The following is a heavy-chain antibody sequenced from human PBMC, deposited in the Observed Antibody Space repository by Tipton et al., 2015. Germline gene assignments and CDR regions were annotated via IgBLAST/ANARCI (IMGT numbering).Heavy chain of an antibody. CDR2: ISHSGST. V-gene: IGHV4-38-2*01. CDR1: AYSISTDYY. D-gene: IGHD4-23*01. J-gene: IGHJ4*02. CDR3: ARARGRLGGLFDS. Sequence: TLSLTCAVSAYSISTDYYWGWIRQPPGKGLEWIGTISHSGSTYYNPSLKSRVTISVDTSKTQFSLKMSSVTASDTAVYYCARARGRLGGLFDSWGQGILVTVSS.